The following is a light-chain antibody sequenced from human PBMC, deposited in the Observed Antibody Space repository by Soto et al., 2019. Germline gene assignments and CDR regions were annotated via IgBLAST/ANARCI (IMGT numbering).Light chain of an antibody. CDR2: SNN. CDR3: AAWDDSLNGHVV. J-gene: IGLJ2*01. V-gene: IGLV1-44*01. Sequence: QPVLTQPPSASGTPGQRVTISCSGSSSNIGSHTVHWYQQLPGTAPKLLVYSNNQRPSGVPDRFSGSKSGTSASLAISGLQSEDEADYYCAAWDDSLNGHVVFGGGTKLTVL. CDR1: SSNIGSHT.